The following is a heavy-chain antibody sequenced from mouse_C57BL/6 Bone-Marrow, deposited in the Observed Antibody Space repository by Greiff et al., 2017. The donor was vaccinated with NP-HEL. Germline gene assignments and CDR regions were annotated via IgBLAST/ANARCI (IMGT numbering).Heavy chain of an antibody. J-gene: IGHJ4*01. V-gene: IGHV7-1*01. Sequence: EVKLVDSGGGLVQSGRSLRLSCATSGFTFSDFYMEWVRQAPGKGLEWIAASRNKANDYTTEYSASVKGRFIVSRDTSQSILYLQMNALRAEDTAIYYCARDACSGYYAMDYWGQGTSVTVSS. CDR1: GFTFSDFY. CDR3: ARDACSGYYAMDY. CDR2: SRNKANDYTT. D-gene: IGHD3-2*02.